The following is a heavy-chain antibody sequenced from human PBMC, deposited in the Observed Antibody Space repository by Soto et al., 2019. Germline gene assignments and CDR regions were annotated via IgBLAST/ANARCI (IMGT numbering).Heavy chain of an antibody. CDR2: IYHSGTT. J-gene: IGHJ3*02. D-gene: IGHD2-8*01. V-gene: IGHV4-30-4*01. CDR3: ARAPYGGTNSRGAVDM. CDR1: GDPISRGDYY. Sequence: QVQLQESGPGLVKPSQTLSLTCSVSGDPISRGDYYWSWIRQPPGKGLEWIGYIYHSGTTYYNPSLRTRVTMSVDMSKNQFPLHLNSVTAADTAVYYCARAPYGGTNSRGAVDMWGQGAMVTVSS.